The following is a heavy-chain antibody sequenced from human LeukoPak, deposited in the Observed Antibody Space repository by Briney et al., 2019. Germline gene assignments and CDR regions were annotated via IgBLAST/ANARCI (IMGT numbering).Heavy chain of an antibody. Sequence: GGSLRLSCAASGFTFSSYGMHWVRQAPGKGLEWVAVIWYDGSNKYYADSAKGRFTISRDNSKNTLYLQMNSLRAEDTAVYYCAREGGYYDSSSAFDIWGQGTIVTVSS. CDR2: IWYDGSNK. D-gene: IGHD3-22*01. CDR3: AREGGYYDSSSAFDI. J-gene: IGHJ3*02. V-gene: IGHV3-33*01. CDR1: GFTFSSYG.